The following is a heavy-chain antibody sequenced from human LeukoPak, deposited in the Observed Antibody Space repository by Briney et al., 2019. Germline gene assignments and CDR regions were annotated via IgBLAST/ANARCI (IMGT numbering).Heavy chain of an antibody. D-gene: IGHD3-22*01. CDR1: GFTFSSYG. Sequence: GGSLRLSCAASGFTFSSYGMHWVRQAPGKGLEWVAFIRYDGSDKYYADSVKGRFTISRDNSKNTLYLRMNSLRAEDTAVYYCALYYYDSSGYPYFDYWGQGTLVTVSS. J-gene: IGHJ4*02. CDR3: ALYYYDSSGYPYFDY. CDR2: IRYDGSDK. V-gene: IGHV3-30*02.